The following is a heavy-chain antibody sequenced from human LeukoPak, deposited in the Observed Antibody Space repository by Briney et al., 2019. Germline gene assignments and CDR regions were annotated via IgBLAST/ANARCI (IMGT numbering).Heavy chain of an antibody. CDR1: GDSISSYY. J-gene: IGHJ1*01. CDR2: ISYSGST. CDR3: ARGPLHGDPW. V-gene: IGHV4-59*12. D-gene: IGHD4-17*01. Sequence: PSETLSLTCAVSGDSISSYYWTWIRQPPGKGLEWIGYISYSGSTNYNPSVKSRVTISVDTSKNQFSLKLSSVTAADTAVYYCARGPLHGDPWWGQGTLVTVSS.